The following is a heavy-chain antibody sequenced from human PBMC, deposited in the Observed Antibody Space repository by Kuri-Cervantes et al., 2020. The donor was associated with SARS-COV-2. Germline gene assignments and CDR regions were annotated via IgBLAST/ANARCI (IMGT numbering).Heavy chain of an antibody. V-gene: IGHV3-7*01. Sequence: ETLSLTCAASGFTFSSYWMSWVRQAPGKGLEWVANIKQDGSEKYYVDSVKGRFTISRDNAKNSLYLQMNSLGAEDTAVYYCARGGEYSGPTFDYYMDVWGKGTTVTVSS. J-gene: IGHJ6*03. D-gene: IGHD2/OR15-2a*01. CDR1: GFTFSSYW. CDR2: IKQDGSEK. CDR3: ARGGEYSGPTFDYYMDV.